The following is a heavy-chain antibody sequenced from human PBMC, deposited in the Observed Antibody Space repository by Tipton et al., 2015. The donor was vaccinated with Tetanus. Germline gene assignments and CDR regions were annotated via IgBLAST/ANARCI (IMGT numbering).Heavy chain of an antibody. CDR3: ARVIRRSMIGYGVFDS. D-gene: IGHD4-17*01. CDR2: IWYDGSNQ. J-gene: IGHJ4*02. Sequence: SLRLSCAASGFTFDNYALHWVRQAPGKGLQWLAVIWYDGSNQYYEESMKGRFTISRDNAKNTIFLQMNSLRAEDTAVYFCARVIRRSMIGYGVFDSWGQGALVAVSS. V-gene: IGHV3-33*01. CDR1: GFTFDNYA.